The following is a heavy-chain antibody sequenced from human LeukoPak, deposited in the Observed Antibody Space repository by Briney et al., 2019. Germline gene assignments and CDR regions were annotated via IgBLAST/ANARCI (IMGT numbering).Heavy chain of an antibody. CDR2: IYYSGST. Sequence: SQTLSLTCTVSGGSISSGDYYWSWIRQPRGKGLEWIGYIYYSGSTYYNPSLKSRVTISVDTSKNQFSLKLSSVTAADTAVYYCARGRVVVIDFDYWGQGTLVTVSS. CDR3: ARGRVVVIDFDY. J-gene: IGHJ4*02. V-gene: IGHV4-30-4*01. D-gene: IGHD3-22*01. CDR1: GGSISSGDYY.